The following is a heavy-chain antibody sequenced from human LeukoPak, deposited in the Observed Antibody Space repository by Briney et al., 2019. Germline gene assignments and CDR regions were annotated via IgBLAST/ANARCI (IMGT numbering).Heavy chain of an antibody. J-gene: IGHJ4*02. V-gene: IGHV1-18*04. CDR2: ISAYNGNT. Sequence: GASVKVSCKASGYTFTSYGISWVRQAPGQGLEWMGWISAYNGNTNYAQKPQGRVTMTTDTSTSTAYMELRSLRSDDTAVYYCARDSVCSGGSCYSHYFDYWGQGTLVTVSS. D-gene: IGHD2-15*01. CDR1: GYTFTSYG. CDR3: ARDSVCSGGSCYSHYFDY.